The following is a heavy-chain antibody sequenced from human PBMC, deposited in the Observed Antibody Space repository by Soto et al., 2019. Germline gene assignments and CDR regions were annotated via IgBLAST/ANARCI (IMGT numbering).Heavy chain of an antibody. CDR2: IIPIFGTA. J-gene: IGHJ6*02. CDR3: ARETIDYSNYDRHPRRPYGMDV. Sequence: GASVKVSCKASGGTFSSYAISWVRQAPGQGLEWMGGIIPIFGTANYAQKFQGRVTITADESTSTAYMELSSLRSEDTAVYYCARETIDYSNYDRHPRRPYGMDVWGQGTTVTVSS. CDR1: GGTFSSYA. D-gene: IGHD4-4*01. V-gene: IGHV1-69*13.